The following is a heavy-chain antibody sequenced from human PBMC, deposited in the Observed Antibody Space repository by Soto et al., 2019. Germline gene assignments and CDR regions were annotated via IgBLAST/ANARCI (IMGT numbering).Heavy chain of an antibody. V-gene: IGHV3-7*03. Sequence: GGSLRLSCAASGFTFNSYILHWVRQAPGKGLEWVANIKQDGSEKYYADSVKGRFTISRDNAKNSLYLQMNSLRAEDTALYYCAKVVSPDPSGWYYFDYWGQGTLVTVSS. CDR1: GFTFNSYI. CDR3: AKVVSPDPSGWYYFDY. J-gene: IGHJ4*02. D-gene: IGHD6-19*01. CDR2: IKQDGSEK.